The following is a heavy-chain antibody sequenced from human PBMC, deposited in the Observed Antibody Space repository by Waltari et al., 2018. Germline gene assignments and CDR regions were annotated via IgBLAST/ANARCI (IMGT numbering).Heavy chain of an antibody. V-gene: IGHV1-69*13. CDR1: EGTFSSYA. J-gene: IGHJ6*02. D-gene: IGHD2-21*02. Sequence: QAQLVQSGSEMKKPGSSEKVSCKPSEGTFSSYAISWVRQATGPGLEWMGGILPIFGTANYEQKFQGRVTITADESTSTAYMELSSLRSEDTAVYYCAKPRGVTRGRYYYYGMDVWGQGTTVTVSS. CDR2: ILPIFGTA. CDR3: AKPRGVTRGRYYYYGMDV.